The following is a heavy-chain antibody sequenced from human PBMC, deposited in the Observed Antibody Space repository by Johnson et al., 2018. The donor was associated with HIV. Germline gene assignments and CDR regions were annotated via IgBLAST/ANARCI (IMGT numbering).Heavy chain of an antibody. D-gene: IGHD7-27*01. CDR2: ISYDGSNK. CDR3: ARDQTGVTTI. CDR1: GFTFSNYG. V-gene: IGHV3-30*03. Sequence: QVQLVESGGGVVQPGRSLRLSCAASGFTFSNYGMHWVHQAPGKGLEWVAVISYDGSNKYYADSVKGRFTISRDNSKNTLYLQMNSLRAEDTAVYYCARDQTGVTTIWGQGTMVTVSS. J-gene: IGHJ3*02.